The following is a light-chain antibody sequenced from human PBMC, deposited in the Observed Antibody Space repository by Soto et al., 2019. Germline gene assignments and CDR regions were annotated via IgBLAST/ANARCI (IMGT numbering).Light chain of an antibody. Sequence: QSVLTQPASVSGSPGQSITISCTGTSSDIGTYNYVSWYQQHPGKAPKLMLYEVSNRPSGVSNRFFGSKSGNTASLTNSGLQAEDEADYFCNAYTSSSTLYVFGTGTKVTFL. CDR3: NAYTSSSTLYV. CDR2: EVS. J-gene: IGLJ1*01. V-gene: IGLV2-14*01. CDR1: SSDIGTYNY.